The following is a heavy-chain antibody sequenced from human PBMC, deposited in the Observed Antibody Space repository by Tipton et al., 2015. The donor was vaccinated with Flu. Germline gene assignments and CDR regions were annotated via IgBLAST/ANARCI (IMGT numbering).Heavy chain of an antibody. CDR3: ARASRLLSFGYISGAFDI. V-gene: IGHV1-69*01. J-gene: IGHJ3*02. CDR2: IIPMLDTT. D-gene: IGHD3-16*01. CDR1: GGTFSSLG. Sequence: QSGAEVKKPGSSVKVSCKASGGTFSSLGISWVRQAPGQGLEWMGGIIPMLDTTNYAQKFQGRVTLTADESTSIAYMELRSLRSEDTAVYYCARASRLLSFGYISGAFDIWGQGTMVTVSS.